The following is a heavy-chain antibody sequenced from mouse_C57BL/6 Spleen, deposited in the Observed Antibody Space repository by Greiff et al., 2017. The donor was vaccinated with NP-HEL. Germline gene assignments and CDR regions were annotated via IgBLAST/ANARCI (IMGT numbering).Heavy chain of an antibody. CDR1: GYAFSSSW. CDR2: IYPGDGDT. Sequence: QVQLQQSGPELVKPGASVKISCKASGYAFSSSWMNWVKQRPGKGLEWIGRIYPGDGDTNYNGKFKGKATLTADKSSSTAYMQLSSLTSEDSAVYCCARPTTVVAGFDYWGQGTTLTVSS. J-gene: IGHJ2*01. CDR3: ARPTTVVAGFDY. D-gene: IGHD1-1*01. V-gene: IGHV1-82*01.